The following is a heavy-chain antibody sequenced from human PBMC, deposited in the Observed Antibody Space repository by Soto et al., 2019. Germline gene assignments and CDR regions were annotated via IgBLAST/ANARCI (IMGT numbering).Heavy chain of an antibody. Sequence: EVQLVESGGGLVKPGGSLRLSCAASGFTFSSYSMNWVRQAPGKGLEWVSSISSSSSYIYYADSVKGRFTISRDNAKNSLYLQMNSLRAEDTAVYYCARAGTTVTTTDSLGPAAANYWGQGTLVTGSS. V-gene: IGHV3-21*01. D-gene: IGHD4-17*01. CDR2: ISSSSSYI. CDR3: ARAGTTVTTTDSLGPAAANY. J-gene: IGHJ4*02. CDR1: GFTFSSYS.